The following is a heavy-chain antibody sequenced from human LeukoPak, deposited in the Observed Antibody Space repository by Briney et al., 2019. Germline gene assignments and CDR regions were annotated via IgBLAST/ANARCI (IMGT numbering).Heavy chain of an antibody. D-gene: IGHD2-15*01. CDR1: GFIFSDYY. J-gene: IGHJ5*02. Sequence: GGSLRLSCAASGFIFSDYYMNWVRQAPGKGLEWVSSISSSSSYIYYADSVKGRFTISRDNAKNSLYLQMNSLRAEDTAVYYCARDYCSGGSCHRWGQGTLVTVSS. CDR3: ARDYCSGGSCHR. V-gene: IGHV3-21*01. CDR2: ISSSSSYI.